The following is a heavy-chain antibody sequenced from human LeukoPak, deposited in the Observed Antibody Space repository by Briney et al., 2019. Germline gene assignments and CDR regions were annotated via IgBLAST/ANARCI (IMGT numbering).Heavy chain of an antibody. D-gene: IGHD3-22*01. CDR2: MNPNSGNT. Sequence: ASVKVSCRASGYTFTSYDINWVRQATGQGLEWMGWMNPNSGNTGYAQKLQGRVTITRNTSISTAYMELSSLRSEDTAVYYCARAYYYDSSGYRGNWFDPWGQGTLVTVSS. CDR1: GYTFTSYD. CDR3: ARAYYYDSSGYRGNWFDP. J-gene: IGHJ5*02. V-gene: IGHV1-8*03.